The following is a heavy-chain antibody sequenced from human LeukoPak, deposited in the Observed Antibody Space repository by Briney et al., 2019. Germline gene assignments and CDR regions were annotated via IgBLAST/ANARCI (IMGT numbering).Heavy chain of an antibody. D-gene: IGHD3-9*01. Sequence: GGSLRLSCAASGYTFSSYGMHWVRQAPGKGLEWVAVISYDGSNKYYADSVKGRFTISRDNSKNTLYLQMNSLRAEDTAVYYCARAYYDILTGLLGSLDYWGQGTLVTVSS. CDR1: GYTFSSYG. J-gene: IGHJ4*02. V-gene: IGHV3-30*03. CDR2: ISYDGSNK. CDR3: ARAYYDILTGLLGSLDY.